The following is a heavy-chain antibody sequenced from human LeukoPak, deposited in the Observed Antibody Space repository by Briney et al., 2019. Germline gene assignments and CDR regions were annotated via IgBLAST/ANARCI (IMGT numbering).Heavy chain of an antibody. CDR1: GFTFSSYS. CDR2: ISSSSSTI. CDR3: ARCGGSSIYYYYYMDV. D-gene: IGHD2-15*01. Sequence: GGSLRLSCAASGFTFSSYSMNWVRQAPGKGLEWVSYISSSSSTIYYADSVKGRFTISRDNAKNSLYLQMNSLRAEDTAVYYCARCGGSSIYYYYYMDVWGKGTTVTVSS. V-gene: IGHV3-48*01. J-gene: IGHJ6*03.